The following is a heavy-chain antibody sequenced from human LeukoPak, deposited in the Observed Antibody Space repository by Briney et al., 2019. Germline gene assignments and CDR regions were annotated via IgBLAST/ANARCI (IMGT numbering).Heavy chain of an antibody. CDR1: GGSFSGYY. D-gene: IGHD1-26*01. Sequence: PSETLSLTCAVYGGSFSGYYWSRIRQPPGKGLEWIGYTYYSGSTNYNPSLKSRVTISVDTSKSQFSLKLSSVTAADTAVYYCARTSGSYFYYYGMDVWGQGTTVTVSS. CDR3: ARTSGSYFYYYGMDV. J-gene: IGHJ6*02. CDR2: TYYSGST. V-gene: IGHV4-59*01.